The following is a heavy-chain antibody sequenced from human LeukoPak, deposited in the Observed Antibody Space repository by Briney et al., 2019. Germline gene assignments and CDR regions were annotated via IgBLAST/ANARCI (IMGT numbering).Heavy chain of an antibody. J-gene: IGHJ5*02. CDR2: MYTSGST. CDR3: ARLEGSGWYVGNWFDP. V-gene: IGHV4-61*02. Sequence: SQTLSLTCTVSGGSINSGSYYWSWIRQPAGKGLEWIGRMYTSGSTNYNPSLKSRVSISVDTSKNQFSLKLTSVTAADTAVYYCARLEGSGWYVGNWFDPWGQGTLVTVSS. D-gene: IGHD6-19*01. CDR1: GGSINSGSYY.